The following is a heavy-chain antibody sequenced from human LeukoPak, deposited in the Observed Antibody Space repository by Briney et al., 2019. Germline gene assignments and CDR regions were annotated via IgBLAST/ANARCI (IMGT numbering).Heavy chain of an antibody. CDR1: GFTVSNNY. Sequence: PGGSLRLSCAASGFTVSNNYMSWVRQAPGKGQEWVSGISGSGDTTYYADSVKGRFTISRDNSKNTLYLQMNSLRAEDTAVYYCAKGRGLIIPLDYWGQGTLVTVSS. J-gene: IGHJ4*02. V-gene: IGHV3-23*01. D-gene: IGHD3-10*01. CDR3: AKGRGLIIPLDY. CDR2: ISGSGDTT.